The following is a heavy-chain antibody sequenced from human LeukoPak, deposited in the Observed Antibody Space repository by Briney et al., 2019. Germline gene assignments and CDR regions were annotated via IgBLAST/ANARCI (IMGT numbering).Heavy chain of an antibody. CDR3: ARDQGLLVVAGRFGC. D-gene: IGHD6-19*01. J-gene: IGHJ5*01. V-gene: IGHV3-21*01. CDR1: GFTFSSYS. CDR2: ISSSNSYI. Sequence: PGGSLRLSCAASGFTFSSYSMNWVRQAPGKGLEWVSSISSSNSYIYNADSVKGRFTISRDNAKNSLYLQMNSLRAEDTAVYYCARDQGLLVVAGRFGCWGQGTLVTVSS.